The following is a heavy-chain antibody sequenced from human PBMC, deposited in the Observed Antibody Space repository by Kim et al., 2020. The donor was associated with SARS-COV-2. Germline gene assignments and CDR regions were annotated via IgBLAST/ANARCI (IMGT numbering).Heavy chain of an antibody. D-gene: IGHD4-17*01. J-gene: IGHJ2*01. Sequence: SETLSLTCTVSGGSISSYYWSWIRQPPGKGLEWIGYIYYSGSTNYNPSLKSRVTISVDTSKNQFSLKLSSVTAADTAVYYCARLRLTTVVTPNWYFDLWG. CDR3: ARLRLTTVVTPNWYFDL. CDR2: IYYSGST. CDR1: GGSISSYY. V-gene: IGHV4-59*08.